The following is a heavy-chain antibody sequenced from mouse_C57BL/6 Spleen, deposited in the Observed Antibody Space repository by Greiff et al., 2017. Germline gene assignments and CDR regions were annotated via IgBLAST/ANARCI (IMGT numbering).Heavy chain of an antibody. CDR3: AREGMITTDYYAMDY. CDR2: IDPSDSET. Sequence: VQLQQPGAELVRPGSSVKLSCKASGYTFTSYWMHWVKQRPIQGLEWIGNIDPSDSETHYNQKFKDKATLTVDKSSSTAYMQLSSLTSEDSAVYYCAREGMITTDYYAMDYWGQGTSVTVSS. J-gene: IGHJ4*01. D-gene: IGHD2-4*01. CDR1: GYTFTSYW. V-gene: IGHV1-52*01.